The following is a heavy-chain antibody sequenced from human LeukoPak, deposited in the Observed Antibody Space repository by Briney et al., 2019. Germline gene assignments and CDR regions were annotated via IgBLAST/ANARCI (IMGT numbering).Heavy chain of an antibody. CDR3: ARVSGYDYGDAFDI. Sequence: PGGSLRLSCAASGSTVSSNYMSWVRQAPGKGLEWFSVIYSGGSTYYADSVKGRFTISRDNSKNTLYLQMNSLRAEDTAVYYCARVSGYDYGDAFDIWGQGTMVTVSS. CDR1: GSTVSSNY. D-gene: IGHD5-12*01. J-gene: IGHJ3*02. V-gene: IGHV3-66*01. CDR2: IYSGGST.